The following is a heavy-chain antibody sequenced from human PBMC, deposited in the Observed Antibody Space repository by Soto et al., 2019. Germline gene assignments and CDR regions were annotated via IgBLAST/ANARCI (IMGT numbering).Heavy chain of an antibody. D-gene: IGHD3-16*01. V-gene: IGHV4-31*01. Sequence: QVQRQESGPCLVKPSKTLCLTFTVSGGSIRSGGYYWGWIRQHAGKGMECMGYIYYSGSTYYNTSIQCPVTVSGDMSKNKFTFKLSSVIAADRARYYCAASCLGVAGDNYYGMGVWGQGTTVTVSS. CDR2: IYYSGST. J-gene: IGHJ6*02. CDR3: AASCLGVAGDNYYGMGV. CDR1: GGSIRSGGYY.